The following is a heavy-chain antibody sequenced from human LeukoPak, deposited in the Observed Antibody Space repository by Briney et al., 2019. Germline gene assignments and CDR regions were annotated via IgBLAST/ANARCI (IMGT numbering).Heavy chain of an antibody. V-gene: IGHV4-34*01. J-gene: IGHJ6*02. D-gene: IGHD2-2*01. CDR3: ARVGTSRYFDV. Sequence: SETLSLTCAVYGGSFSGYYWSWIRQPPGKGLEWIGEINHSGSTNYNPSLKSRVTISVDTSKNQFSLKLSSVTAADTAVYYCARVGTSRYFDVWGQGTTVTVSS. CDR2: INHSGST. CDR1: GGSFSGYY.